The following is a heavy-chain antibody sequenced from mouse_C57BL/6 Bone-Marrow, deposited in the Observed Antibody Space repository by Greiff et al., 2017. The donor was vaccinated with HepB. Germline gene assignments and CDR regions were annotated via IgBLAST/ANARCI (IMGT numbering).Heavy chain of an antibody. CDR3: ARGDYDYGAWFAY. V-gene: IGHV5-12*01. J-gene: IGHJ3*01. Sequence: DVMLVEPGGGLVQPGGSLKLSCAASGFTFSDYYMYWVRQTPEKRLEWVAYISNGGGSTYYPDTVKGRFNISRDNAKNTLYLQMSRLKSEDTAMYYCARGDYDYGAWFAYWGQGTLVTVSA. D-gene: IGHD2-4*01. CDR1: GFTFSDYY. CDR2: ISNGGGST.